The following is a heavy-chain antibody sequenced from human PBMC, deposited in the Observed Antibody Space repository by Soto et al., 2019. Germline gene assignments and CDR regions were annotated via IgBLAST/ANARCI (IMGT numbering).Heavy chain of an antibody. CDR2: INPSGCST. CDR3: ARDPIAAAGTFDY. J-gene: IGHJ4*02. Sequence: GXSXKVSFKASGYTXSSYYMHLVRQAPGQGLEWMGIINPSGCSTSYAQKFQVIVTITRDTSTRTVYMELISLRSEYTAVYYFARDPIAAAGTFDYWGQGTLGTVSS. D-gene: IGHD6-13*01. V-gene: IGHV1-46*01. CDR1: GYTXSSYY.